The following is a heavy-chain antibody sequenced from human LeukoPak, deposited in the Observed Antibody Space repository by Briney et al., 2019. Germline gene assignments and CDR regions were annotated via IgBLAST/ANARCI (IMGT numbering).Heavy chain of an antibody. CDR3: ARVYGDYRDY. D-gene: IGHD4-17*01. J-gene: IGHJ4*02. V-gene: IGHV3-74*01. CDR2: INSDGSST. CDR1: GFTFSSCA. Sequence: GGSLRLSCAASGFTFSSCAMSWVRQAPGKGLVWVSRINSDGSSTSYADSVKGRFTISRDNAKNTLYLQMNSLRAEDTAVYYCARVYGDYRDYWGQGTLVTVSS.